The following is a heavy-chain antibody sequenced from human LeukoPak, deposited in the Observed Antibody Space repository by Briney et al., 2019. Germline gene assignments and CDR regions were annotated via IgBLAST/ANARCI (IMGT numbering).Heavy chain of an antibody. CDR3: AREWNYYDSSRWFDP. V-gene: IGHV4-59*01. Sequence: SETLSLTCTVSGGSISSYYWGWIRQPPGKGLEWIGYIYYSGSTNYNPSLKSRVTISVDTSKNQFSLKLSSVTAADTAVYYCAREWNYYDSSRWFDPWGQGALVTVSS. CDR1: GGSISSYY. J-gene: IGHJ5*02. CDR2: IYYSGST. D-gene: IGHD3-22*01.